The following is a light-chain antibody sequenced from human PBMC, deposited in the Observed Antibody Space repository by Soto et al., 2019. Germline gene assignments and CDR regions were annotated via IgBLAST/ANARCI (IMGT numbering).Light chain of an antibody. CDR3: AAWDDSLNGLT. Sequence: QSVLTQPASLSGSPGQSITISCTGTSSDLNAFDYVSWYQHHPGKAPKLVIYEVSSRPSGISSRFSGSKSGTSASLAISGLRSEDEAHYYCAAWDDSLNGLTFGGGTQLTVL. CDR1: SSDLNAFDY. J-gene: IGLJ2*01. V-gene: IGLV2-14*01. CDR2: EVS.